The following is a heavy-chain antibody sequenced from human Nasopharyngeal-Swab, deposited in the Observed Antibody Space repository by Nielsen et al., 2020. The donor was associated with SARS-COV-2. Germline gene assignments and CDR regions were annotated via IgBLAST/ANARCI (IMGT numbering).Heavy chain of an antibody. CDR1: GFTFVDYA. V-gene: IGHV3-43*02. D-gene: IGHD2-2*01. CDR2: ISGDGGST. Sequence: GRSLTLSCAASGFTFVDYAMHWVRQAPGQGLEWVSLISGDGGSTYYADSVKGRFTISRDNSKHSLYLQMDSLRTEDTAVYYCAKDGGDIVVVPDVFFDYWGQGTLVTVSS. CDR3: AKDGGDIVVVPDVFFDY. J-gene: IGHJ4*02.